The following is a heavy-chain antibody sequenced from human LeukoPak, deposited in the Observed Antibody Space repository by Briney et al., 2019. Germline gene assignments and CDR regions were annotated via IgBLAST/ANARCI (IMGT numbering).Heavy chain of an antibody. Sequence: SQTLSLTCAISGDSVSSNSATWTWIRQSPSRGLERLGRTYYRSKWYNDYGGSVEGRITINPDTSKNQFSLHLNSVTPEDTAVYYCARGSSSNSWYFDYWGQGTLVTVSS. J-gene: IGHJ4*02. CDR3: ARGSSSNSWYFDY. D-gene: IGHD6-13*01. CDR1: GDSVSSNSAT. CDR2: TYYRSKWYN. V-gene: IGHV6-1*01.